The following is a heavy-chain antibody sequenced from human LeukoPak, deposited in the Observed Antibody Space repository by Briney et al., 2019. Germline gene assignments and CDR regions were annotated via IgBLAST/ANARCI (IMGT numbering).Heavy chain of an antibody. CDR2: LNSDGTST. CDR1: GFTFSNYW. J-gene: IGHJ3*01. V-gene: IGHV3-74*01. D-gene: IGHD4/OR15-4a*01. CDR3: ARENGANRRAFDL. Sequence: GGSLRLSCVASGFTFSNYWIHWVRQAPGKGLVWVSRLNSDGTSTIYADSVKGRFTISRDNAKNTLYLQMNSLRAEDTAVYYCARENGANRRAFDLWGQGTWVTVSS.